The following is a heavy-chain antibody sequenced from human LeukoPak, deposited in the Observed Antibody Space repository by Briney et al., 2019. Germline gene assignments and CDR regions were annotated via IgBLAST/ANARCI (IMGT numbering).Heavy chain of an antibody. CDR2: ISSSGTTK. CDR1: GFTFSSYE. CDR3: ARSNRDAFDM. V-gene: IGHV3-48*03. J-gene: IGHJ3*02. Sequence: GGSLRLSCAASGFTFSSYEINWVRQGPGKGLEWVSYISSSGTTKYYATSVKDRFTLSRDNDKKSLSLQMNSLSAEDRDIYYCARSNRDAFDMWGQGTVVTVSS. D-gene: IGHD2/OR15-2a*01.